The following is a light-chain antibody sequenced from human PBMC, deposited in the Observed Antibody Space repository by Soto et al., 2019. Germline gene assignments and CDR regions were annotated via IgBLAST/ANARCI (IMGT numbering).Light chain of an antibody. Sequence: DIQMTQSPSSLSASVGDRVIITCRASQTINKNLNWYQQRPGKAPNLLIYGSSGLQSGFPSRFSGSGYGTDFTLTISSLQPEDFATYYCQQSFSTPITFGQGTRLEMK. CDR3: QQSFSTPIT. V-gene: IGKV1-39*01. CDR1: QTINKN. CDR2: GSS. J-gene: IGKJ5*01.